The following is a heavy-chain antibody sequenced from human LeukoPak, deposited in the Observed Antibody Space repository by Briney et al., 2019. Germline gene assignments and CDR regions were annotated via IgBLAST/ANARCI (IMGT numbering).Heavy chain of an antibody. J-gene: IGHJ4*02. CDR1: GVSISSSY. CDR2: IHYTGNT. V-gene: IGHV4-59*01. D-gene: IGHD2/OR15-2a*01. Sequence: SETLSLTCTVSGVSISSSYWSWIRQPPGKGLEWIGFIHYTGNTNHNPSLKNRVTISVDTSKNQFSLKLSSVTAADTAIYYRAKYGQYNFDYWGQGTLVTVSS. CDR3: AKYGQYNFDY.